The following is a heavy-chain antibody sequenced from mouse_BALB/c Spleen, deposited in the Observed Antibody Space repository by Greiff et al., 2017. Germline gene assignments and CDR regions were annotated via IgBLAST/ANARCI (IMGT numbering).Heavy chain of an antibody. CDR3: ARDDYDEPWFAY. CDR2: ISSGGST. CDR1: GFTFSSYA. Sequence: EVMLVESGGGLVKPGGSLKLSCAASGFTFSSYAMSWVRQTPEKRLEWVASISSGGSTYYPDSVKGRFTISRDNARNILYLQMSSLRSEDTAMYYCARDDYDEPWFAYWGQGTLVTVSA. D-gene: IGHD2-4*01. V-gene: IGHV5-6-5*01. J-gene: IGHJ3*01.